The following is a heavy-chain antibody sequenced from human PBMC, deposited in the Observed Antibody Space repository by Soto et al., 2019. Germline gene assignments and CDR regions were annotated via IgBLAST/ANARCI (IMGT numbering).Heavy chain of an antibody. J-gene: IGHJ6*02. V-gene: IGHV5-10-1*01. Sequence: GESLKISCKGSGYSFTSFWITWVRQMPGKGLEWMGKIDPSDSYTTYSQSLQGHVTISADKSISTAYLQWSSLKASDIAIYYCARQEGSSSDFYYYGMDVWGPGTTVTVSS. CDR2: IDPSDSYT. CDR3: ARQEGSSSDFYYYGMDV. D-gene: IGHD6-6*01. CDR1: GYSFTSFW.